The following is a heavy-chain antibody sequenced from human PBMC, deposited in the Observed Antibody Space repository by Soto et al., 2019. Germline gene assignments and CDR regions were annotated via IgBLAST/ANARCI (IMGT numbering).Heavy chain of an antibody. V-gene: IGHV4-4*02. CDR1: DGSISNSNW. CDR2: IYHSGTT. D-gene: IGHD6-13*01. CDR3: AFPATADFDY. Sequence: QVQLQESGPGLVKPSGTLSLTCVVSDGSISNSNWWSWVRQPPGKGLEWIGEIYHSGTTNYSPSLKSRVAISVDMSKNHLSLTLTSVTAADTAVYYCAFPATADFDYWGQGTLVTVSS. J-gene: IGHJ4*02.